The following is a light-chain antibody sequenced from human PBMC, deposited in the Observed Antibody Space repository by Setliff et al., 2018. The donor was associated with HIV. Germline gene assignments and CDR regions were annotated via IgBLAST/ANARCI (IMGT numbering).Light chain of an antibody. Sequence: QSVLTQTPSVSAAPGQKVTISCSGSSSNIGNNYVSWYQQFPGTAPKLLIYDNNNRPSGIPGRFSGSKSGTSATLGITGLQTGDEADYYCGTWDSSLTVVVFGGGTQLTVL. CDR2: DNN. CDR3: GTWDSSLTVVV. CDR1: SSNIGNNY. V-gene: IGLV1-51*01. J-gene: IGLJ2*01.